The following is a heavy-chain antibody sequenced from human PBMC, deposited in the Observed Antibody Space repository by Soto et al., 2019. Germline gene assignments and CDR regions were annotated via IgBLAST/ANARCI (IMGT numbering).Heavy chain of an antibody. CDR1: GFTFSNYG. D-gene: IGHD1-26*01. CDR2: ISYDGSNT. J-gene: IGHJ4*02. CDR3: AKDRVGTTYYFDN. Sequence: QVQLVESGGGVVQPGRSLRLSCAASGFTFSNYGMHWVRQAPGKGLEWVAIISYDGSNTYFADSVKGRFTISRDNYKNTLYLQMNSLRAEDTAVYYCAKDRVGTTYYFDNWGQGTLVTVSS. V-gene: IGHV3-30*18.